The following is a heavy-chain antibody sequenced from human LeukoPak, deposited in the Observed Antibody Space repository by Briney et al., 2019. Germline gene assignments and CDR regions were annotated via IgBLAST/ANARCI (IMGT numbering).Heavy chain of an antibody. Sequence: SETLSLTCAVYGGSFSGYYWSWIRQPPGRGLEWIGEINHSGSTNYNPSLKSRVTISVDTSKNQFSLKLSSVTAADTAVYYCARRPRGLITRWFDPWGQGTLVTVSS. CDR3: ARRPRGLITRWFDP. CDR1: GGSFSGYY. D-gene: IGHD3-10*01. V-gene: IGHV4-34*01. J-gene: IGHJ5*02. CDR2: INHSGST.